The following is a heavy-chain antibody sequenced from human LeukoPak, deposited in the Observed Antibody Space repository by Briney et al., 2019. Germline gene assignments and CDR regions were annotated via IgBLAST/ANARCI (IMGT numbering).Heavy chain of an antibody. Sequence: GGSLRLSCAASGFTFSNYAMHWVRQGLGKGLEWVAVISYDGCDKYYADSVKGRFTISRDNSKNTLNLQMNSLRAEDTAVYYCAKDLVGTSVTTWVYWGQGTLVTVSS. D-gene: IGHD4-17*01. CDR1: GFTFSNYA. CDR2: ISYDGCDK. CDR3: AKDLVGTSVTTWVY. J-gene: IGHJ4*02. V-gene: IGHV3-30*18.